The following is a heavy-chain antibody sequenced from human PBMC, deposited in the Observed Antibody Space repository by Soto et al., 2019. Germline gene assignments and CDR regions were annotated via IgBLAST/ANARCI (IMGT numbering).Heavy chain of an antibody. D-gene: IGHD5-18*01. CDR3: ASKQPSYGMDV. Sequence: ASVKVSCKASGGTFSSYAISWVRQAPGQGLEWMGGIIPIFGTANYAQKFQGRVTTTADESTSTAYMELSSLRSEDTAVYYCASKQPSYGMDVWGQGTTVTVSS. CDR1: GGTFSSYA. V-gene: IGHV1-69*13. J-gene: IGHJ6*02. CDR2: IIPIFGTA.